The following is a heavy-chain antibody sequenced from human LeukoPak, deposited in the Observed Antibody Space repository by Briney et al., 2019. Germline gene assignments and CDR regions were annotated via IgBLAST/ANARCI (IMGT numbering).Heavy chain of an antibody. D-gene: IGHD3-10*01. CDR1: GGSISSGDYY. Sequence: SQTLSLTCTVSGGSISSGDYYWSWIRQPPGKGLEWIVYIYYSGSTYYNPSLKSRVTISVDTYKNQFSLKLSSVTAADTAVYYCARAGLGEYCSGSYPFDYWGQGTLVTVSS. CDR3: ARAGLGEYCSGSYPFDY. CDR2: IYYSGST. J-gene: IGHJ4*02. V-gene: IGHV4-30-4*01.